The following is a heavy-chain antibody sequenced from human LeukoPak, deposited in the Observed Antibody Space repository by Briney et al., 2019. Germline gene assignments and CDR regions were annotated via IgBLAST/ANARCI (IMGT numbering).Heavy chain of an antibody. CDR2: INHSGST. Sequence: GSLRLSCAASGFTFSSYAMHWVRQPPGKGLEWIGEINHSGSTNYNPSLKSRVTISVDTSKNQFSLKLSSVTAADTAVYYCARTNGDFWSGYYISYYYYGMDVWGQGTTVTVSS. V-gene: IGHV4-34*01. CDR3: ARTNGDFWSGYYISYYYYGMDV. CDR1: GFTFSSYA. J-gene: IGHJ6*02. D-gene: IGHD3-3*01.